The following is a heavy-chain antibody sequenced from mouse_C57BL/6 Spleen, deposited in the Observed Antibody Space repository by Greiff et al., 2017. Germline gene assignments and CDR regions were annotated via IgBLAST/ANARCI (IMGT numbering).Heavy chain of an antibody. V-gene: IGHV1-82*01. CDR2: IYPGNGDT. D-gene: IGHD2-3*01. CDR1: GYTFSTSC. Sequence: VQLKESVAELVKPGASVKMSCKASGYTFSTSCIDWMKQKPGKGLEWIGRIYPGNGDTKYNAKFKGKATLTADTSSSTVYLQLSSLTSEDSAVYFCARGVYYDCYWFAYWGQGTMLTVSA. CDR3: ARGVYYDCYWFAY. J-gene: IGHJ3*01.